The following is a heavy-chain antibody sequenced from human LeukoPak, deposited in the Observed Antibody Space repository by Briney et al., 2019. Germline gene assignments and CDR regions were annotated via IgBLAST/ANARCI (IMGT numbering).Heavy chain of an antibody. Sequence: SETLSLTCTVSGGSISSSSYYWGWIRQPPGKGLEWIGSIYYSGSTYYNPSLKSRVTISVDTSKNQFSLKLSSVTAADTAVYYCARSDYDFWSGFRTKTRNNWFDPWGQGTLVTVSS. D-gene: IGHD3-3*01. CDR2: IYYSGST. V-gene: IGHV4-39*01. CDR1: GGSISSSSYY. J-gene: IGHJ5*02. CDR3: ARSDYDFWSGFRTKTRNNWFDP.